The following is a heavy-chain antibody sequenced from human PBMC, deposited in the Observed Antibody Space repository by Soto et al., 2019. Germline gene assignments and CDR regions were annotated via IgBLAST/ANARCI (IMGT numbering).Heavy chain of an antibody. D-gene: IGHD6-19*01. J-gene: IGHJ4*02. Sequence: PGGSLRLSCAASGFTFSSYGMHWVRQAPGKGLEWVAVIWYDGGNKYYADSVKGRFTISRDNSKNTLYLQMNSLRAEDTAVYYCAKDPRPGYSSGWYGSYFDYWGQGTLVTVSS. CDR1: GFTFSSYG. V-gene: IGHV3-33*06. CDR3: AKDPRPGYSSGWYGSYFDY. CDR2: IWYDGGNK.